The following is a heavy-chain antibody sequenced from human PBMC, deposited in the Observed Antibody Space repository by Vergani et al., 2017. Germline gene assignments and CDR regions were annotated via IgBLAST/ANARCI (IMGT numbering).Heavy chain of an antibody. D-gene: IGHD6-19*01. J-gene: IGHJ1*01. CDR1: RYSISSSYY. V-gene: IGHV4-38-2*01. CDR2: VYQTGTT. CDR3: TRHGRSGWAGYFQH. Sequence: QVQLQESGPGLVKPSETLSLTCAVSRYSISSSYYWGWIRQPPGKGLEWIGSVYQTGTTHYNASLKSRVTISIDTSRNQFSLKLFSVTAADTAVYYCTRHGRSGWAGYFQHWGQGTLVTASS.